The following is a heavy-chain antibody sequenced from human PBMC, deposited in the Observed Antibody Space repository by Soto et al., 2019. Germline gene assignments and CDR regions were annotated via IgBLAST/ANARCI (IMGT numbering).Heavy chain of an antibody. D-gene: IGHD3-10*01. CDR1: GFAFSNYA. CDR3: ARSAGLLWFGESSSHGLDV. Sequence: QVQLFESGGGVVQPGRSLRLSCAASGFAFSNYAFHWVRQAPGRGLEWVAVISHDGSDEFYAGSVKGRFIVSRDNSKSTVSLHMNRLSGADSGIYFCARSAGLLWFGESSSHGLDVWGQGTTVAVSS. CDR2: ISHDGSDE. V-gene: IGHV3-30-3*01. J-gene: IGHJ6*01.